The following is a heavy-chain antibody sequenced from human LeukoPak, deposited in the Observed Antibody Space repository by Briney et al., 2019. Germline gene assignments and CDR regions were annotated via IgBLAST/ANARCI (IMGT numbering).Heavy chain of an antibody. Sequence: SETLSLTCAVYGGSFSGYYWSWIRQPPGKGLEWIGYIYYSGSTNYNPSLKSRVTISVDTSKNQFSLKLSSVTAADTAVYYCARDLPGANWYFDLWGRGTLVTVSS. V-gene: IGHV4-59*01. CDR2: IYYSGST. J-gene: IGHJ2*01. CDR3: ARDLPGANWYFDL. CDR1: GGSFSGYY.